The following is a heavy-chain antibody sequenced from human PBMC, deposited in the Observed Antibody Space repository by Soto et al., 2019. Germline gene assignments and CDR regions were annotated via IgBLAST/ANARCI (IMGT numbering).Heavy chain of an antibody. CDR3: ATAYSSGWLFDY. J-gene: IGHJ4*02. D-gene: IGHD6-19*01. V-gene: IGHV1-24*01. Sequence: ASVKVSCKVSGYTLTELSMHWVRQAPGKGLEWMGGFDPEDGETIYAQKFQGRVTMTEDTSTDTAYMELSSLRSEDTAVYYCATAYSSGWLFDYWGQGTLVNVSS. CDR2: FDPEDGET. CDR1: GYTLTELS.